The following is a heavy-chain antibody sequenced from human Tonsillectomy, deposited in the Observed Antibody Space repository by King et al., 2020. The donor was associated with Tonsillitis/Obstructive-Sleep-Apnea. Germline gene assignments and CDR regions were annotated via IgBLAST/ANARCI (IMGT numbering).Heavy chain of an antibody. Sequence: EVQLVESGGGLVQPGGSLRLSCAASGFTFSNYWMHWVRQAPGKGLLWLSRINGDGGNTNYADSVKGRFTISRDNAKNTLYLQMTSLSAEDTAVYYCAIVGATKPYWGQGTLVTVPS. J-gene: IGHJ4*02. CDR3: AIVGATKPY. V-gene: IGHV3-74*01. CDR2: INGDGGNT. D-gene: IGHD1-26*01. CDR1: GFTFSNYW.